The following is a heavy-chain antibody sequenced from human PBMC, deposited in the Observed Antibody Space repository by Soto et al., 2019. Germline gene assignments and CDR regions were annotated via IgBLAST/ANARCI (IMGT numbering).Heavy chain of an antibody. D-gene: IGHD6-6*01. Sequence: ASVKVSCKASGYMFTGFYLHWVRQAPGQGLEWMGWINPNNGVTTYAKNFQGRVTMTRDSSISTAYMELSSLRSDDTAVYFCARGEQLVHFNSWGQGTLVTVSS. CDR1: GYMFTGFY. CDR3: ARGEQLVHFNS. V-gene: IGHV1-2*02. CDR2: INPNNGVT. J-gene: IGHJ4*01.